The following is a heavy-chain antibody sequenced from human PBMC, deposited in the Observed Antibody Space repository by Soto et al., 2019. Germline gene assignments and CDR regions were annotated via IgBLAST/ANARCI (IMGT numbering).Heavy chain of an antibody. J-gene: IGHJ4*02. D-gene: IGHD3-10*01. CDR2: IYHSGST. CDR1: GGSISSSNW. CDR3: ARDSPLGGSGSYYNPFDY. Sequence: PSETLSLTCAVSGGSISSSNWWSFFRQPPGKGLEWIGEIYHSGSTNYNPSLKSRVTISVDKSKNQFSLKLSSVTAADTAVYYCARDSPLGGSGSYYNPFDYWGQGTLVTVS. V-gene: IGHV4-4*02.